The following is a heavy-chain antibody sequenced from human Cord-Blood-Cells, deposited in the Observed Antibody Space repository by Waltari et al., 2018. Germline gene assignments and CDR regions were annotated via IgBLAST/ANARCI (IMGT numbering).Heavy chain of an antibody. D-gene: IGHD4-17*01. J-gene: IGHJ5*02. CDR2: IIPILGIA. CDR3: ARVNDDYNWFDP. Sequence: QVQLVQSGAEVTKPGSSVKVSCKASGGTFSSYTISRVRQAPGQGLEWMGRIIPILGIANYAQKFQGRVTITADKSTSTAYMELSSLRSEDTAVYYCARVNDDYNWFDPWGQGTLVTVSS. CDR1: GGTFSSYT. V-gene: IGHV1-69*02.